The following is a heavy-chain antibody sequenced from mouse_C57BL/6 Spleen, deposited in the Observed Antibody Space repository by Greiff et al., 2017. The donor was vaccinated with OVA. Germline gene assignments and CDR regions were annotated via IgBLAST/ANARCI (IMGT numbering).Heavy chain of an antibody. CDR2: IDPETGGT. CDR1: GYTFTDYE. V-gene: IGHV1-15*01. D-gene: IGHD2-4*01. Sequence: QVQLKQSGAELVRPGASVTLSCKASGYTFTDYEMHWVKQTPVHGLEWIGAIDPETGGTAYNQKFKGKAILTADKSSSTAYMELRSLTSEDSAFYYCTSSGYDCDWFAYWGQGTLVTVSA. CDR3: TSSGYDCDWFAY. J-gene: IGHJ3*01.